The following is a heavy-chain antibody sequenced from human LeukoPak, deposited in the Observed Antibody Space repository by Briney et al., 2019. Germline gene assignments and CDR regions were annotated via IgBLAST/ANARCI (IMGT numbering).Heavy chain of an antibody. CDR3: ARNSAVGAFDI. V-gene: IGHV1-69*04. D-gene: IGHD5-18*01. CDR1: GGTFSSYA. J-gene: IGHJ3*02. Sequence: SVKVSCKASGGTFSSYAISWVRQAPGQGLEWMGRIIPILGIANYAQKFQGRVTITADKSTSTAYMELSSLRSEDAAVYSCARNSAVGAFDIWGQGTMVTVSS. CDR2: IIPILGIA.